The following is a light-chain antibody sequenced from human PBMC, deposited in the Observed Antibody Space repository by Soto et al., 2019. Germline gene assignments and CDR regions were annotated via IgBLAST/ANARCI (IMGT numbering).Light chain of an antibody. CDR2: DDS. CDR1: NIGSKT. CDR3: QVWDSSSNHVV. Sequence: SYELTQAPSVSVAPGQTARITCGGNNIGSKTVHWYRQKTGQAPVLVVYDDSDRPSGIPERFSGSNSGDTATLTVNRVEAGDEADYYCQVWDSSSNHVVFGGGTKLTVL. V-gene: IGLV3-21*02. J-gene: IGLJ2*01.